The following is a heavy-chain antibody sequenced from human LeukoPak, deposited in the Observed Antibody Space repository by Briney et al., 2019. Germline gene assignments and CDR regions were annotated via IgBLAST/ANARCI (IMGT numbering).Heavy chain of an antibody. J-gene: IGHJ4*02. D-gene: IGHD6-19*01. Sequence: PGRSLRLSCAASGFIFSNYGMHWVRQAPGKGLEWVGVIYYDGSKTYYVDSVKGRFTVSRDNSKNTLYLQMNSLRAEDTAVYYCARLYSSGWYLDYWGQGTPVTVSS. CDR1: GFIFSNYG. V-gene: IGHV3-33*01. CDR2: IYYDGSKT. CDR3: ARLYSSGWYLDY.